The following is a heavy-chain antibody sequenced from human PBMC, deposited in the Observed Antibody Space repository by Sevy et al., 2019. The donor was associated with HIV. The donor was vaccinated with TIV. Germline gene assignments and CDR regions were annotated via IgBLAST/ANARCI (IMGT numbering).Heavy chain of an antibody. CDR3: ARARGGVVPAAMSRSYYYYGMDV. D-gene: IGHD2-2*01. V-gene: IGHV1-69*13. J-gene: IGHJ6*02. Sequence: ASVKVSCKASGGTFSSYAISWVRQAPGQGLEWMGGIIPIFGTANYAQKFQGRVTITADESTRTAYLGLSSLRSEDTAVYYCARARGGVVPAAMSRSYYYYGMDVWGQGTTVTVSS. CDR2: IIPIFGTA. CDR1: GGTFSSYA.